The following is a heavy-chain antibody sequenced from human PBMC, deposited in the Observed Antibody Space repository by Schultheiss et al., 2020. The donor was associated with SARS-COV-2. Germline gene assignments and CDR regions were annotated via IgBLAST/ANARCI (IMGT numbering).Heavy chain of an antibody. CDR3: ARDSYYYDSIHAFDI. CDR1: GYSISSGYY. Sequence: SQTLSLTCAVSGYSISSGYYWGWIRQPPGKGLEWIGRIYTSGSTNYNPSLKSRVTISVDTSKNQFSLKLSSVTAADTAVYYCARDSYYYDSIHAFDIWGQGTMVTVSS. CDR2: IYTSGST. D-gene: IGHD3-22*01. V-gene: IGHV4-38-2*02. J-gene: IGHJ3*02.